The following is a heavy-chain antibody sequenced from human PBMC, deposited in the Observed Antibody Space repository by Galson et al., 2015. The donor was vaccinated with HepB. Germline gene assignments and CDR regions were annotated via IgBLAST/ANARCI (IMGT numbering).Heavy chain of an antibody. V-gene: IGHV1-8*01. Sequence: AVKVCGKAAGYTFTSYDINWVRQATGQGLEWMGGMNPNGGNTGYAQNFQGRVTMNRNTSISTAYMELSSLRSEDTAVYSGAKHIPSFKAARYSGMDFWGKGTPVTASS. CDR1: GYTFTSYD. CDR3: AKHIPSFKAARYSGMDF. J-gene: IGHJ6*04. CDR2: MNPNGGNT. D-gene: IGHD6-6*01.